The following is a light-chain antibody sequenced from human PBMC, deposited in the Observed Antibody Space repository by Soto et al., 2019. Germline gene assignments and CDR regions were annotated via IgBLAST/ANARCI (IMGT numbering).Light chain of an antibody. Sequence: SYELTQPPSVSVAPGKTARITCGGNNIGSKSVHWYQQKPGQAPVLVIYYDSDRPSGIPERFSGSNSGNTATLTISRVEDGDEADYYCQVWDSSSDPYVFGTGIKVTVL. CDR2: YDS. CDR3: QVWDSSSDPYV. V-gene: IGLV3-21*04. CDR1: NIGSKS. J-gene: IGLJ1*01.